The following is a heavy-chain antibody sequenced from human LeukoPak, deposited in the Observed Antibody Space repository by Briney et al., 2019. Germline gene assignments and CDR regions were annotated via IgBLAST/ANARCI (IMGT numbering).Heavy chain of an antibody. J-gene: IGHJ5*02. D-gene: IGHD5-18*01. V-gene: IGHV1-18*01. CDR3: ARVDTASNWFDP. Sequence: ASVKVSCKASGYTFTSYGISLVRQAHGRGLEWMGWISAYNGNTNYAQKLQGRVTMTTDTSTSTAYMELRSLRSDDTAVYYCARVDTASNWFDPWGDGTPVTVSS. CDR1: GYTFTSYG. CDR2: ISAYNGNT.